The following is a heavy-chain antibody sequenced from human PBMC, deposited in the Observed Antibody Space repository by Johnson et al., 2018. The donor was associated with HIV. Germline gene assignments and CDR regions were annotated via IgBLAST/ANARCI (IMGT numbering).Heavy chain of an antibody. CDR2: IRYDGSGK. CDR1: LFVFRNYD. Sequence: QVQLVESRGAFVQPGGSLALSCTASLFVFRNYDIQWVRQAPGKGLDWVTFIRYDGSGKYYADSVNGRFTISRDNSKNTLYLQMNSLRPEDTAVYYCARDSSNSFRFEMYAFDIWGQGTMVTVSS. V-gene: IGHV3-30*02. J-gene: IGHJ3*02. D-gene: IGHD6-6*01. CDR3: ARDSSNSFRFEMYAFDI.